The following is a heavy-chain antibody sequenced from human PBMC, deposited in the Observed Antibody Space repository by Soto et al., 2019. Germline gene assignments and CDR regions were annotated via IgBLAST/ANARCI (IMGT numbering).Heavy chain of an antibody. CDR3: ARGSSLEPTPALDY. Sequence: QVQLVQSGAEVKQTGASVKVSCKASGYTFTSYDINWVRQATGQGLEWMGWMNPNSGNTGYAQKFQGRVTMTRNTPIRTAYMELSSLRSEDTDVYYCARGSSLEPTPALDYWGQGTLVTVSS. V-gene: IGHV1-8*01. CDR2: MNPNSGNT. CDR1: GYTFTSYD. J-gene: IGHJ4*02. D-gene: IGHD1-1*01.